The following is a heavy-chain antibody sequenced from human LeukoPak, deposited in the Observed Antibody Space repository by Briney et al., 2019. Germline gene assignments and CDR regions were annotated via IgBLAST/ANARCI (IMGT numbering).Heavy chain of an antibody. J-gene: IGHJ3*02. CDR1: GFTLSDYY. CDR3: AREFTPGIAAAGFDAFDI. V-gene: IGHV3-11*04. CDR2: ISSSGSTI. D-gene: IGHD6-13*01. Sequence: GGSLRLSCAASGFTLSDYYMSWIRQAPGKGLEWVSYISSSGSTIYYADSVKGRFTISRDNAKNSLYLQMNSLRAEDTAVYYCAREFTPGIAAAGFDAFDIWGQGTMVTVSS.